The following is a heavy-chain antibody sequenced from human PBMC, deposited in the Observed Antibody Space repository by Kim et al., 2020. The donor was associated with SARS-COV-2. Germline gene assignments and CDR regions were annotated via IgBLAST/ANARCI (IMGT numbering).Heavy chain of an antibody. CDR1: GFTFSSYS. J-gene: IGHJ4*02. Sequence: GGSLRLSCAASGFTFSSYSMNWVRQAPGKVLEWVSSISSSSSYIYYADSVKGRFTISRDNAKNSLYLQMNSLRAEDTAVYYCARDPGLKDYYGSGSYYNPRRAGNYWGQGTLVTVSS. CDR3: ARDPGLKDYYGSGSYYNPRRAGNY. CDR2: ISSSSSYI. V-gene: IGHV3-21*01. D-gene: IGHD3-10*01.